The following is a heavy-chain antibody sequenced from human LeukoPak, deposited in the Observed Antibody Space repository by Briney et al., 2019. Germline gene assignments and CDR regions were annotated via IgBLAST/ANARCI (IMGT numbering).Heavy chain of an antibody. CDR2: IYYSGST. CDR3: ARHSGYYFDY. D-gene: IGHD5-12*01. CDR1: GGPISSYY. V-gene: IGHV4-59*08. Sequence: PSETLSLTCTVSGGPISSYYWSWIRQPPGKGLGWIGYIYYSGSTNYNPSLKSRVTISVDTSKNQFSLKLSSVTAADTAVYYCARHSGYYFDYWGQGTLVTVSS. J-gene: IGHJ4*02.